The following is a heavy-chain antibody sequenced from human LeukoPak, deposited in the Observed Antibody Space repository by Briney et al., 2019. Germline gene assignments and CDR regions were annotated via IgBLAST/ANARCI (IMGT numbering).Heavy chain of an antibody. CDR1: GYTLTELS. Sequence: ASVKVSRKVSGYTLTELSMHWVRQAPGKGLEWMGGFDPEDGETIYAQKFQGRVTMTEDTSTDTAYMELSSLRSEDTAVYYCATEDRMVRGVIGAFDIWGQGTMVTVSS. J-gene: IGHJ3*02. CDR2: FDPEDGET. D-gene: IGHD3-10*01. CDR3: ATEDRMVRGVIGAFDI. V-gene: IGHV1-24*01.